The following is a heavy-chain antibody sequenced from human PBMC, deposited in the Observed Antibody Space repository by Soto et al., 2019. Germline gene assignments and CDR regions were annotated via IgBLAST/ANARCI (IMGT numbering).Heavy chain of an antibody. D-gene: IGHD3-22*01. CDR1: GFTFSSYW. J-gene: IGHJ4*02. CDR3: AIRASYYDSSGYFDE. CDR2: INSDGSIT. V-gene: IGHV3-74*01. Sequence: PGGSLRLSCAASGFTFSSYWMHWVRQAPGKGLVWVSRINSDGSITSYADSVKGRFTISRDNAKNTLYLQMNSLRAEDTAVYYCAIRASYYDSSGYFDEWGQRTLGTVSS.